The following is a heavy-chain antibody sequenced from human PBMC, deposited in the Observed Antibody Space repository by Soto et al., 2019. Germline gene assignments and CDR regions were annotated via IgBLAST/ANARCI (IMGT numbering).Heavy chain of an antibody. V-gene: IGHV4-59*08. J-gene: IGHJ4*02. CDR2: IYYSGST. CDR3: SSLPDGYTSGLDY. CDR1: GGSISSYY. Sequence: PSETLSLTCTVSGGSISSYYWSWIRQPPGKGLEWFGYIYYSGSTNYNPSLKSRVTISVDTSKNQFSLRLNSVTAADTAVYYCSSLPDGYTSGLDYWGPGTLVTVPQ. D-gene: IGHD5-12*01.